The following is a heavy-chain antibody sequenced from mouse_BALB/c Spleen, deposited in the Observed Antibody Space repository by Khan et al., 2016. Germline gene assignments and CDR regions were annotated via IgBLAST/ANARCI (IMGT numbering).Heavy chain of an antibody. CDR3: ARGLGDAMDY. CDR1: GCNIKDTY. J-gene: IGHJ4*01. D-gene: IGHD3-3*01. Sequence: VQLKESGAELVKPGASVKLSCTASGCNIKDTYMHWVKQRPEQGLEWIGRIDPANGNTKYDPKFQGKATITADTSSNTAYLQLSSLTSEDTAVYYCARGLGDAMDYWGQGTSVTVSS. V-gene: IGHV14-3*02. CDR2: IDPANGNT.